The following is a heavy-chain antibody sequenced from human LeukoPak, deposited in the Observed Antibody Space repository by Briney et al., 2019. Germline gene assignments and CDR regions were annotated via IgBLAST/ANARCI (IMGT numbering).Heavy chain of an antibody. Sequence: GGSLRLSCAASGFTFSSYAMSWVRQAPGKGLEWVSAISAGGGSTYFADSVKGRFTISRDNSKNTLFLQTNSLRAEDTAVYYCAKECDYSPGHKFDLWGQGTLVTVSS. V-gene: IGHV3-23*01. J-gene: IGHJ4*02. CDR2: ISAGGGST. CDR1: GFTFSSYA. CDR3: AKECDYSPGHKFDL. D-gene: IGHD3-10*01.